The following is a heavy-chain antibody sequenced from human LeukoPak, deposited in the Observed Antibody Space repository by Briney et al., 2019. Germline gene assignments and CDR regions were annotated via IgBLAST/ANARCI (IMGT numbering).Heavy chain of an antibody. Sequence: SETLSLTCTVSGGSVSSSNYYWRWIRQPPGKGLEWIGYISYSGSTNYNPAHKSRVTISVDTSKNQFSLQLSSVTAADSAVYHCSGGYSRGRIDYWGQGTLVTVSS. J-gene: IGHJ4*02. V-gene: IGHV4-61*01. CDR1: GGSVSSSNYY. CDR3: SGGYSRGRIDY. CDR2: ISYSGST. D-gene: IGHD6-19*01.